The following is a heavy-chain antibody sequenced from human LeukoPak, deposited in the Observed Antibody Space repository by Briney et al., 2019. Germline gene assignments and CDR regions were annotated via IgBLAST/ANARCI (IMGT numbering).Heavy chain of an antibody. CDR3: ARDLRAAAGKRYYYYYGMDV. D-gene: IGHD6-13*01. V-gene: IGHV3-23*01. Sequence: GGSLRLSCAASGFTFSSYAMSWARQAPGKGLEWVSAISGSGGSTYYADSVKGRFTISRDNSKNTLYLQMNSLRAEDTAVYYCARDLRAAAGKRYYYYYGMDVWGQGTTVTVSS. J-gene: IGHJ6*02. CDR1: GFTFSSYA. CDR2: ISGSGGST.